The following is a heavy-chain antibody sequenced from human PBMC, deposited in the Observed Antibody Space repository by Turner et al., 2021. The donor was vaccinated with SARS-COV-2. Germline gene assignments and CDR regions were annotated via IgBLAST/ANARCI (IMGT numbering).Heavy chain of an antibody. CDR1: GYTFTSYG. Sequence: QVQLVQSGAEVKKPGASVKVSCKASGYTFTSYGINWVRQAPGQGLEWMGGIIPIFGTANYAQKFQGRVTITADKSTSTAYMELSSLRSEDTAVYYCAGDPSKNWFDPWGQGTLVTVSS. CDR3: AGDPSKNWFDP. CDR2: IIPIFGTA. V-gene: IGHV1-69*06. J-gene: IGHJ5*02.